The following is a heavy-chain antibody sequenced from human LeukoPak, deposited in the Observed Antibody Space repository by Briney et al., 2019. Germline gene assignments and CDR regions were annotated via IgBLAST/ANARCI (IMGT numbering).Heavy chain of an antibody. CDR1: GFTFSNYG. Sequence: GGSLRLSCAGAGFTFSNYGMHWVRQAPGKGLEWLAVISYEGRTMYYADSVKGRFTISRDNSRNALFLQMNSLSPDDTAVYYCAKEGTAQISTWYDNWGQGTLVTVSS. J-gene: IGHJ4*02. CDR2: ISYEGRTM. V-gene: IGHV3-30*18. D-gene: IGHD2-2*01. CDR3: AKEGTAQISTWYDN.